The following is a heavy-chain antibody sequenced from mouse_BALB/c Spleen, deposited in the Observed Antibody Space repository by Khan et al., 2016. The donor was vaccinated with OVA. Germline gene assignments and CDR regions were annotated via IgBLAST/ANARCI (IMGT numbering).Heavy chain of an antibody. J-gene: IGHJ2*01. CDR1: GYSITSGYG. D-gene: IGHD1-2*01. V-gene: IGHV3-2*02. CDR3: ARAARIKY. CDR2: ISYSGST. Sequence: QLEESGPGLVKPPQSLSLTCTVTGYSITSGYGWNWIRQFPGNKLEWMGYISYSGSTNYNPSLKSRISITRDTSKNQFFLQLNSVTTEDTATYYCARAARIKYWGQGTTLTVSS.